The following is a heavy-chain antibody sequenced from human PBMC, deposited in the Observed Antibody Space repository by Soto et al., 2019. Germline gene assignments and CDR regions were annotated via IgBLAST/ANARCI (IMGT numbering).Heavy chain of an antibody. CDR2: ISWNSGSI. D-gene: IGHD4-17*01. J-gene: IGHJ4*02. V-gene: IGHV3-9*01. CDR3: AKDFFSTVTATSF. CDR1: GFTFDDYA. Sequence: EVQLGESGGGLVQPGRSLRLSCAASGFTFDDYAMHWVRQAPGKGLEWVSGISWNSGSIGYADSVEGRFTISRDNAKNSLYLQMNSLRAADTALYYCAKDFFSTVTATSFWGQGTLVTVSS.